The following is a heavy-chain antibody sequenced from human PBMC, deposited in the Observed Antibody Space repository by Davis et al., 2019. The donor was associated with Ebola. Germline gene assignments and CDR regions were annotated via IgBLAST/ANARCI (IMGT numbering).Heavy chain of an antibody. D-gene: IGHD3-3*01. J-gene: IGHJ6*02. Sequence: MPSETLSLTCTVSGGSISSGDSYWSWIRQHPGKGLEWIGYIYYSGSTYYNPSLKSRVTISVDTSKNQFSLKLSSVTAADTAVYYCARVPAGRFLEWDGMDVWGQGTTVTVSS. CDR3: ARVPAGRFLEWDGMDV. V-gene: IGHV4-31*03. CDR1: GGSISSGDSY. CDR2: IYYSGST.